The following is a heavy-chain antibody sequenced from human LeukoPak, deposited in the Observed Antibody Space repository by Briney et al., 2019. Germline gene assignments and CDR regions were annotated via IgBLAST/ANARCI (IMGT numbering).Heavy chain of an antibody. J-gene: IGHJ4*02. CDR1: GGSISSRDW. CDR2: IYHGGNT. V-gene: IGHV4-4*02. D-gene: IGHD3-10*01. CDR3: TTGAGRGY. Sequence: SETLSLTCAVSGGSISSRDWWSWVRRPPGKGLEWIGEIYHGGNTNYNPSLKSRVAISIDKSKNQFSLKLSSVTAEDTAVYYCTTGAGRGYWGQGTLVTVSS.